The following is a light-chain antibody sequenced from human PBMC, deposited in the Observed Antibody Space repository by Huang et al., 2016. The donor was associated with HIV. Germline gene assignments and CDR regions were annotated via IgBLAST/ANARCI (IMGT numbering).Light chain of an antibody. CDR3: QQYYTSPT. CDR1: QGSSNS. J-gene: IGKJ1*01. V-gene: IGKV1-NL1*01. Sequence: DIQMTQSPSSLSAFVGDTVTITCRASQGSSNSVAWYQQKPGKAPTLLLYSTSRLESGVTSMFRGGGSGTDYTLNINSLQPDDFATYYCQQYYTSPTFGQGSKVEIK. CDR2: STS.